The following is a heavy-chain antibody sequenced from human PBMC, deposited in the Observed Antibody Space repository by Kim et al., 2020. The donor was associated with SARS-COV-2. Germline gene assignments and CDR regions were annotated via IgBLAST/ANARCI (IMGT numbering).Heavy chain of an antibody. Sequence: TYYDPSLKIRVTISVDPSQNQVALKLSSGTAADTAVYYCARGLNYGSGSIWGQGTLVTVSS. V-gene: IGHV4-31*02. D-gene: IGHD3-10*01. CDR2: T. J-gene: IGHJ4*02. CDR3: ARGLNYGSGSI.